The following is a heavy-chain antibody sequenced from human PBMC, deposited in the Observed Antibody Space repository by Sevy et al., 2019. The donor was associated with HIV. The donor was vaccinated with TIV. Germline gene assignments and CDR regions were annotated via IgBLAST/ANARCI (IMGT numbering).Heavy chain of an antibody. J-gene: IGHJ5*02. CDR3: ARRRGWDA. Sequence: GGSLRLSCVVSGFTLRNHWMTWVRQAPGKGPEWVASIKEDGTVKYYMDAVKGRFTISRDNPMSSVFLQMNSLRVEDTAIYYCARRRGWDAWGRGILVTVSS. CDR1: GFTLRNHW. V-gene: IGHV3-7*03. D-gene: IGHD2-15*01. CDR2: IKEDGTVK.